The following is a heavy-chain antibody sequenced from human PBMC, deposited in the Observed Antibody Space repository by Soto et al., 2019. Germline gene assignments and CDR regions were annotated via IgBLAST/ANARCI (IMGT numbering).Heavy chain of an antibody. V-gene: IGHV2-5*02. Sequence: SGPTLVNPTQTLTLTCTFSGFSLSTSGVGVGWIRQPPGKALEWLALIYWDDDKRYSPSLKSRLTITKDTSKNQVVLTMTNMDPVDTATYYCAHITRVPYDILTGYYSNNWFDPWGQGTLVTVSS. CDR3: AHITRVPYDILTGYYSNNWFDP. D-gene: IGHD3-9*01. CDR2: IYWDDDK. CDR1: GFSLSTSGVG. J-gene: IGHJ5*02.